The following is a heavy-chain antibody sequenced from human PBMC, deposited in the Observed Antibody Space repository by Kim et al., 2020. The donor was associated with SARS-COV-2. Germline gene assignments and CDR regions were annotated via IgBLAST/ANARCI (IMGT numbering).Heavy chain of an antibody. CDR2: IYHSGST. V-gene: IGHV4-38-2*02. J-gene: IGHJ4*02. D-gene: IGHD3-10*01. CDR3: ARVPLLRFGELGY. Sequence: SETLSLTCTVSGYSISSGYYWGWIRQPPGKGLEWIGSIYHSGSTYYNPSLKSRVTISVDTSKNQFSLKLSSVTAADTAVYYCARVPLLRFGELGYWGQGTLVTVSS. CDR1: GYSISSGYY.